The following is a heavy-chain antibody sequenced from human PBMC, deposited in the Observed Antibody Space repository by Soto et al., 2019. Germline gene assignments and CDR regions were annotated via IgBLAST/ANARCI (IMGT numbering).Heavy chain of an antibody. D-gene: IGHD3-16*01. J-gene: IGHJ6*02. CDR3: ARGGYYDNNWVKLRHYGLDV. CDR2: IYYSGST. V-gene: IGHV4-59*01. CDR1: GGSISSYY. Sequence: SDTLSLTCTVSGGSISSYYWSWIRQPPGKGLEWIGYIYYSGSTNYNPSLKSRVTISVDTSKNQFSLKLSSVTAADTAVYYCARGGYYDNNWVKLRHYGLDVWGQGTSVT.